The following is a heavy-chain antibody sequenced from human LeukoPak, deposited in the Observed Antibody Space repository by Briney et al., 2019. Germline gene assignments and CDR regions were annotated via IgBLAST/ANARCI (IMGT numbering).Heavy chain of an antibody. J-gene: IGHJ4*02. V-gene: IGHV3-33*01. Sequence: GGSLRLSCAASGFTFSSYGMHWVRQAPGKGLEWVAVIWYDGSNKYYADSVKGRFTISRDSSKNTLYLQMNSLRAEDTAVYYCASSGRYYCSGGSCYAIDYWGQGTLVTVSS. CDR3: ASSGRYYCSGGSCYAIDY. D-gene: IGHD2-15*01. CDR2: IWYDGSNK. CDR1: GFTFSSYG.